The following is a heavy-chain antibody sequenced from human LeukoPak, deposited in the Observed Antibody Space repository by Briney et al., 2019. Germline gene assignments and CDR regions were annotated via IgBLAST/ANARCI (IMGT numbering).Heavy chain of an antibody. CDR2: IKQDGSEK. D-gene: IGHD5-18*01. Sequence: GGSLRLSCAASGFTFSSYWMSWVRQAPGKGLEWVANIKQDGSEKYYVDSVKGRFTISRDNAKNSLYLQMNSLRAEDTAVYYCAREFGDTAMVPDYYYYYYMDVWGKGTTVTVSS. CDR1: GFTFSSYW. CDR3: AREFGDTAMVPDYYYYYYMDV. V-gene: IGHV3-7*01. J-gene: IGHJ6*03.